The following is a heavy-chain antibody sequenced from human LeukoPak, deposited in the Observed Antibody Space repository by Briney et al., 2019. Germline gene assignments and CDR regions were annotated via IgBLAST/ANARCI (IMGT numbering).Heavy chain of an antibody. CDR3: ARDDYDFWSGYQAMDV. D-gene: IGHD3-3*01. V-gene: IGHV1-18*01. CDR2: SSAYNGNT. CDR1: VYTFTSYG. J-gene: IGHJ6*02. Sequence: WASVKVSCKASVYTFTSYGISLVRQAPGQGLEWMGWSSAYNGNTNYAQKLQGRVTMTTDTSTSTAYMELRSLRSDDTAVYYCARDDYDFWSGYQAMDVWGQGTTVTVSS.